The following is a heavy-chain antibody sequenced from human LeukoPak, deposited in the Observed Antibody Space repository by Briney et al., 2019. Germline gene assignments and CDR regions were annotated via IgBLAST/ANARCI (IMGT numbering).Heavy chain of an antibody. D-gene: IGHD2-2*01. V-gene: IGHV1-2*06. CDR1: GYMFTGYY. CDR3: ARAGFTIVVQGAIYFDGFDI. J-gene: IGHJ3*02. CDR2: INPNSGGT. Sequence: GASVKVSCKASGYMFTGYYMHWVRQAPGQGLEWMGRINPNSGGTDYAQKFQGRVTMTRDTSISTVYMELSRLRSDDTAVYYCARAGFTIVVQGAIYFDGFDIWGQGTTVTVSS.